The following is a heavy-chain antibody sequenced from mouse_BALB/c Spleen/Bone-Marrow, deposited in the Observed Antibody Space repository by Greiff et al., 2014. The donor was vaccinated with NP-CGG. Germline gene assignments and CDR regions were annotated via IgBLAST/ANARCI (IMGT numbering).Heavy chain of an antibody. CDR2: IWGDGST. V-gene: IGHV2-6-7*01. J-gene: IGHJ3*01. D-gene: IGHD2-3*01. Sequence: VQLQESGPGLVAPSQSLSITCTVSGFSLTGYSVNWVRQPPGKGLEWLGMIWGDGSTDYNSALKSRLSISKDNSKSQVFLKMNSLQTDDTARYYCARSDGYYEGFAYWGQETLVTVSA. CDR1: GFSLTGYS. CDR3: ARSDGYYEGFAY.